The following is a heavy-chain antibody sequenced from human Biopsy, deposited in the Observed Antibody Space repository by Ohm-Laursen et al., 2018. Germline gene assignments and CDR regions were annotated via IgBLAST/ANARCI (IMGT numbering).Heavy chain of an antibody. Sequence: SDTLSLTCAVYNVSFSSFYWSRLRQPPGQGLEWIGRIYPGGSTNYNPSLKSRVTMSVDTSKKQLSLRLRSVPAADTAMYYCASVVLGPTNDAFDLWGQGTMVVVSS. J-gene: IGHJ3*01. CDR2: IYPGGST. D-gene: IGHD3-22*01. CDR3: ASVVLGPTNDAFDL. CDR1: NVSFSSFY. V-gene: IGHV4-59*10.